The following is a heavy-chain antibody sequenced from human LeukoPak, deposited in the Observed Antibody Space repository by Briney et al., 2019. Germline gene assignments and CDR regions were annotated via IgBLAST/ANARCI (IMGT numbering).Heavy chain of an antibody. CDR2: INHSGST. CDR1: GGSFSGYY. Sequence: SETLSLTCAVYGGSFSGYYWSWIRQPPGKGLEWIGEINHSGSTNCNPSLESRVTISVDTSKNQFSLKLSSVTAADTAVYYCARPAYDSSGYYGYWGQGTLVTVSS. J-gene: IGHJ4*02. V-gene: IGHV4-34*01. CDR3: ARPAYDSSGYYGY. D-gene: IGHD3-22*01.